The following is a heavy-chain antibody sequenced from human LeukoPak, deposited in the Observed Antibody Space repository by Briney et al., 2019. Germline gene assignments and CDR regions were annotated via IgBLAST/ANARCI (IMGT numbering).Heavy chain of an antibody. Sequence: GGSLRLSCAASGFTFTDTAMHWVRQTPGKGLEWVSLISGDGVDTYYAESVKGRFTISRDSSKSSLYLQMNSLRIEDTAFCFCAKDNPHRFGMDVWGQGTTVTVSS. CDR1: GFTFTDTA. J-gene: IGHJ6*02. V-gene: IGHV3-43*02. CDR2: ISGDGVDT. CDR3: AKDNPHRFGMDV. D-gene: IGHD3-16*01.